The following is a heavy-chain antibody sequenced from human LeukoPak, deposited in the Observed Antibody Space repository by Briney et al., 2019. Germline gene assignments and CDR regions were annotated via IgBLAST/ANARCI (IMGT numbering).Heavy chain of an antibody. J-gene: IGHJ4*02. V-gene: IGHV4-61*01. CDR3: ARTSLADY. Sequence: PSETLSLTCTVSGGSVTSVSYYWGWIRQPPGKGLEWIGYTYYSGSTNYNPSLKSRVTISVDTCKSQFSLKLTSVTAADTAVYYCARTSLADYWGQGTLVTVSS. CDR2: TYYSGST. CDR1: GGSVTSVSYY.